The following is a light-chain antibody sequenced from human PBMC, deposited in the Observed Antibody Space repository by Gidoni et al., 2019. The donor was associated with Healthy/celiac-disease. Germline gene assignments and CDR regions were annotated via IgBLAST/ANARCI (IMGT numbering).Light chain of an antibody. CDR2: KAS. CDR3: QRYNRYPYT. CDR1: HSISSW. V-gene: IGKV1-5*03. Sequence: DIQMTQSPSTLSASVGDRVTITCRASHSISSWLAWYQQKPGKAPKLLIYKASSLESGVPSRFSGSGSGTEFTLTISSLQPDDFATYYCQRYNRYPYTFGQGTKLEIK. J-gene: IGKJ2*01.